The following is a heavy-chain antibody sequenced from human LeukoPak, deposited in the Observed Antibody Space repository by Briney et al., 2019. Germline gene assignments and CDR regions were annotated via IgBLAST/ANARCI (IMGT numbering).Heavy chain of an antibody. CDR1: GFTFSSYA. Sequence: GGSLRLSCAASGFTFSSYAMSWVRQAPGKGLEWVSAISGSGGSTYYADSVKGRFTISRDNSKNTLCLQMNSLRAEDTAVYYCAKDPPQYTIFGVVINPYFDYWGQGTLVTVSS. V-gene: IGHV3-23*01. J-gene: IGHJ4*02. CDR2: ISGSGGST. CDR3: AKDPPQYTIFGVVINPYFDY. D-gene: IGHD3-3*01.